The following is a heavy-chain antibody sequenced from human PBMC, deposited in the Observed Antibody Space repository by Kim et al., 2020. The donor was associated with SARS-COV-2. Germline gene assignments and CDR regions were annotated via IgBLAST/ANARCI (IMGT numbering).Heavy chain of an antibody. CDR3: ARDPGYCGSPNCITYY. Sequence: GGSLRLSCGASGLMVSSSYMSWVRQAPGKGLEWVSVIHSNGSTYYSDSVKGRFTISRDNSRNTLYLQMNSLRPEDAAVYYCARDPGYCGSPNCITYYWGRGTKVTVSS. CDR1: GLMVSSSY. V-gene: IGHV3-66*03. J-gene: IGHJ4*02. D-gene: IGHD2-2*03. CDR2: IHSNGST.